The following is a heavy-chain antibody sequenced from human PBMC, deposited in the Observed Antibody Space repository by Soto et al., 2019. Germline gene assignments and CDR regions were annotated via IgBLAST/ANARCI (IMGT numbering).Heavy chain of an antibody. Sequence: SETLSLTCTVSGGSISSYYWSWIRQPPGKGLEWIGYIYYTGSTYYNPSLKSRVTISLDTSKNQFSLKLNSVTAAGTAVYYCARGPSRGRYYFDYWGQGTLVTVSS. V-gene: IGHV4-59*12. CDR3: ARGPSRGRYYFDY. D-gene: IGHD3-16*01. CDR2: IYYTGST. J-gene: IGHJ4*02. CDR1: GGSISSYY.